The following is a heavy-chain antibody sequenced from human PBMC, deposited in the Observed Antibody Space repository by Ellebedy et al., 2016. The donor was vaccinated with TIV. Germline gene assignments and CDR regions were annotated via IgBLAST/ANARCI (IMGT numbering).Heavy chain of an antibody. CDR3: ARRQEMRCRVGFRRRCDYYGLDV. J-gene: IGHJ6*02. Sequence: MPGGSLRLSCAVDGGSLSGFSWSWIRQSPGKGLEWIGEIKLSGGTNYNPSLQSRVTISFHTSKNQFSLNLHFVTAADTAVYYCARRQEMRCRVGFRRRCDYYGLDVWGQGTTVTLSS. V-gene: IGHV4-34*01. CDR1: GGSLSGFS. CDR2: IKLSGGT. D-gene: IGHD1-26*01.